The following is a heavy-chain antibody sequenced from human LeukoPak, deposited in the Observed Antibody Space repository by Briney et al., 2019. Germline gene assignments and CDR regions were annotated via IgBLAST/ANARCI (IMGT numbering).Heavy chain of an antibody. J-gene: IGHJ3*02. V-gene: IGHV3-53*01. CDR1: GFTVSSNY. D-gene: IGHD5-18*01. Sequence: GGSLRLSCAASGFTVSSNYMSWVRQAPGRGLDRVSVIYSGGSTYYADSVKDRFTISRDNSKNTLYLQMNSLRAEDTAVYYCARSWIQLWSDAFDIWGQGTMVTVSS. CDR2: IYSGGST. CDR3: ARSWIQLWSDAFDI.